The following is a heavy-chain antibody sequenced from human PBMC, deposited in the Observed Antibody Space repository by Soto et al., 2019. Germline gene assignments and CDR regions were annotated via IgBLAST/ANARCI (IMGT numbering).Heavy chain of an antibody. CDR1: GFTFSSYA. D-gene: IGHD2-21*01. Sequence: GGSLRLSCAASGFTFSSYAMHWVRQAPGKGLEWVAVISYDGSNKYYADSVKGRFTISRDNSKNTLYLQMMSLTAEDTAIYYCVRGGGGGLFDAWGQGTMVTVSS. J-gene: IGHJ5*02. V-gene: IGHV3-30-3*01. CDR3: VRGGGGGLFDA. CDR2: ISYDGSNK.